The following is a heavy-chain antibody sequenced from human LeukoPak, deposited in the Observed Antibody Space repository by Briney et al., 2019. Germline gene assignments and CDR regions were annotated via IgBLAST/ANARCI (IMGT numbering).Heavy chain of an antibody. J-gene: IGHJ6*03. D-gene: IGHD2-21*02. CDR3: AKRLSYYYYYMDV. CDR2: ISGSGGST. CDR1: GFTFSSYA. Sequence: GGSLRLSCAASGFTFSSYAMSWIRQAPGKGLEWVSDISGSGGSTYYADSVKGRFTISSDNSKNMLYLEMNGLSAEDTAVYYCAKRLSYYYYYMDVWGKGTTVTVSS. V-gene: IGHV3-23*01.